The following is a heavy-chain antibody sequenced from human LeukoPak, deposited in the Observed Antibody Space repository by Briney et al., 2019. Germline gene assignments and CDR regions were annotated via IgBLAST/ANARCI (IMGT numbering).Heavy chain of an antibody. V-gene: IGHV3-7*01. D-gene: IGHD7-27*01. J-gene: IGHJ6*02. Sequence: GSLRLSCAASGFTFSDSWMSWVRQAPGKGREWVANIKEDESEKKYVDSVKGRFTVPRDNAKSSLFLQMNSLRLEDTAVYYCATYKNWVAGDVWGQGTTVSVSS. CDR1: GFTFSDSW. CDR3: ATYKNWVAGDV. CDR2: IKEDESEK.